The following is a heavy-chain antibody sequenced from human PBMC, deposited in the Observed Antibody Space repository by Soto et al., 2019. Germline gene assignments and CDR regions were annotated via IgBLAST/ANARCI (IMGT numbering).Heavy chain of an antibody. CDR3: ARGRYGDY. Sequence: QVHLVQSGAEVKKSGASVKVSCKGSGYDFTTYGITWVRQAPGQGLEWRAWISAHNGTTDKAQKLQGRVTVTRDTSTSTAYMELRSLRSDDTAVYYCARGRYGDYWGQGALVTVSS. CDR2: ISAHNGTT. J-gene: IGHJ4*02. V-gene: IGHV1-18*01. D-gene: IGHD1-1*01. CDR1: GYDFTTYG.